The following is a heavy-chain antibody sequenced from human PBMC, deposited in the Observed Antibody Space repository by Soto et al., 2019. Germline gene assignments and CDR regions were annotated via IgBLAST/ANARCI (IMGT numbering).Heavy chain of an antibody. CDR1: GGSFSGYY. J-gene: IGHJ4*02. D-gene: IGHD3-22*01. Sequence: SETLSLTCAVYGGSFSGYYWSWIRQPPGKGLEWIGEINHSGSTNYNPSLKSRVTISVDTSKNQFSLKLSSVTAADTAVYYCARMTQNSRGGQLDYWGQGTLVTVSS. V-gene: IGHV4-34*01. CDR3: ARMTQNSRGGQLDY. CDR2: INHSGST.